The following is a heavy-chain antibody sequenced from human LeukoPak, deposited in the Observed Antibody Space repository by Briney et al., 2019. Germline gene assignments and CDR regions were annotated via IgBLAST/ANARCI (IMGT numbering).Heavy chain of an antibody. CDR1: GYAFTSYY. V-gene: IGHV1-46*01. CDR3: ARVRSGSYDFDY. J-gene: IGHJ4*02. Sequence: ASVKVSCKASGYAFTSYYMHWVRQAPGQGLEWMGIINPSGGSTSYAQKFQGRVTTTRDTSTSTVYMELSSLRSEDTAVYYCARVRSGSYDFDYWGQGTLVTVSS. D-gene: IGHD1-26*01. CDR2: INPSGGST.